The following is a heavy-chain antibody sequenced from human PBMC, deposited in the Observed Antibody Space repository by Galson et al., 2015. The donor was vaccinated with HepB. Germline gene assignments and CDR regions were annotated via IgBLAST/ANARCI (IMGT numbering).Heavy chain of an antibody. Sequence: SLRLSCAASGFTVSSNYMSWVRQAPGKGLEWVSVIYSGGSTYYADSVKGRFTISRHNSKNTLYLQMNSLRAEDTAVYYCARGDIALSELADYYYYYMDVWGKGTTVTVSS. CDR3: ARGDIALSELADYYYYYMDV. CDR1: GFTVSSNY. D-gene: IGHD5-12*01. CDR2: IYSGGST. V-gene: IGHV3-53*04. J-gene: IGHJ6*03.